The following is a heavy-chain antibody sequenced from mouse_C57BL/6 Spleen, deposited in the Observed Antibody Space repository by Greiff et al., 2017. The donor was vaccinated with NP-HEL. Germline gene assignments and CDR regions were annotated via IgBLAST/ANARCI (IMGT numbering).Heavy chain of an antibody. J-gene: IGHJ2*01. D-gene: IGHD4-1*01. CDR2: ISYDGSN. CDR1: GYSITSGYY. V-gene: IGHV3-6*01. Sequence: EVQLQESGPGLVKPSQSLSLTCSVTGYSITSGYYWNWIRQFPGNKLEWMGYISYDGSNNYNPSLKNRISITRDTSKNQFFLKLNSVTTEDTATYYCASSLGREGYFDYWGQGTTLTVSS. CDR3: ASSLGREGYFDY.